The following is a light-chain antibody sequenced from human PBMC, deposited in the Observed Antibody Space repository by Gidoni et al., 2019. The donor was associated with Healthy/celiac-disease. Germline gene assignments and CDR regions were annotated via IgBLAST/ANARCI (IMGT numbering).Light chain of an antibody. J-gene: IGKJ2*02. CDR3: QHRSNWPRT. V-gene: IGKV3-11*01. Sequence: VLTQSTGTLSLSPGERATLSCSASQSVSSYLAWYQPKPGPAPRLLIDDASNRATGIPARFSGSGSGTDFTLTISSLEPEDFAVYYCQHRSNWPRTFGQGTKLEIK. CDR1: QSVSSY. CDR2: DAS.